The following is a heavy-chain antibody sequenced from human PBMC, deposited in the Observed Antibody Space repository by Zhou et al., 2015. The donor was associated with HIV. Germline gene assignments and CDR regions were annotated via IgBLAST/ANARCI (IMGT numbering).Heavy chain of an antibody. J-gene: IGHJ6*03. CDR1: GGTFSSYA. CDR3: ARASFSRRGQLPYYYYYYMDVR. Sequence: QVQLVQSGAEVKKPGSSVKVSCKASGGTFSSYAISWVRQAPGQGLEWMGGIIPIFGTANYAQKFQGRVTITADESTSTAYMELSSLRSEDTAVYYCARASFSRRGQLPYYYYYYMDVRGDKGTTVTVSS. V-gene: IGHV1-69*01. D-gene: IGHD2-2*01. CDR2: IIPIFGTA.